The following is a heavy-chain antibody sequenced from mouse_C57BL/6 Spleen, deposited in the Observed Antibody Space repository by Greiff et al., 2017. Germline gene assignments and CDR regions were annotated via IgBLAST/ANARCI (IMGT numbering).Heavy chain of an antibody. Sequence: VQLQQSGPELVKPGASVKISCKASGYAFSSSWMNWVKQRPGKGLEWIGRIYPGDGDTNYNGKFKGKATLTADKSSSTAYMQLSSLTSEDSAVYFCASSITPVVEDFDYWGQGTTLTVSS. J-gene: IGHJ2*01. CDR1: GYAFSSSW. CDR2: IYPGDGDT. D-gene: IGHD1-1*01. V-gene: IGHV1-82*01. CDR3: ASSITPVVEDFDY.